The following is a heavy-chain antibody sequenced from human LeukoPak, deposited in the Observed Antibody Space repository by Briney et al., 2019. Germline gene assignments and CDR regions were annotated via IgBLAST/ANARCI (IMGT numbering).Heavy chain of an antibody. CDR2: INHSGST. CDR3: ARHEHSSSWSPPGYFDV. Sequence: SETLSLTCAVYGGSFSGYYWSWIRQPPGKGLEWIGEINHSGSTNYNPSLKSRVTMSVDTSKNQFSLKLSSVTAADTAVYYCARHEHSSSWSPPGYFDVWGRGALVTVSS. D-gene: IGHD6-13*01. V-gene: IGHV4-34*01. J-gene: IGHJ2*01. CDR1: GGSFSGYY.